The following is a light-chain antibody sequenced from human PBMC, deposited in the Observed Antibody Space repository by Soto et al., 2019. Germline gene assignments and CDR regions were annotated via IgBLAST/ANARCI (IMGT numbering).Light chain of an antibody. Sequence: VVTQEPSFSVSPGGTVTLTCGLSSGSVSTSYYPSWYQQTPGQAPRTLIYNTNSRFSGVPDRFSGSILGNKAALTITGAQADDESDYYCVLYIGGGIVEFGGGTKVTVL. J-gene: IGLJ2*01. V-gene: IGLV8-61*01. CDR2: NTN. CDR1: SGSVSTSYY. CDR3: VLYIGGGIVE.